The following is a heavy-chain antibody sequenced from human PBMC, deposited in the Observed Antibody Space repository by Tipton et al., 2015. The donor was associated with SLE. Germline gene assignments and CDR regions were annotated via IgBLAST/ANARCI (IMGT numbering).Heavy chain of an antibody. CDR2: INHSGST. Sequence: LSLTCAVYGGSFSGYYWSWIRQPPGKGLEWIGEINHSGSTNYNPSLKSRVTISVDTSKNQFSLKLSSVTAADTSVYYCARDLGRLGEGRDYFDYWGQGTLATVSS. D-gene: IGHD3-16*01. CDR3: ARDLGRLGEGRDYFDY. J-gene: IGHJ4*02. CDR1: GGSFSGYY. V-gene: IGHV4-34*01.